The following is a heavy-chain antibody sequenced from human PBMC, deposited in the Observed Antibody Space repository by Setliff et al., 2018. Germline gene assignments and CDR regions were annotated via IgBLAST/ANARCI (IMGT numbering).Heavy chain of an antibody. J-gene: IGHJ4*02. CDR1: GFTFSSYE. CDR2: ISSSGSTI. CDR3: ASLFAGDFDY. V-gene: IGHV3-48*03. Sequence: GGSLRLSCAASGFTFSSYEMNWVRQAPGNGLEWVSYISSSGSTIYYADSVKGRFTISRDNAKNSLYLQMNSLRAEDTAVYYCASLFAGDFDYWGQGTLVTVSS.